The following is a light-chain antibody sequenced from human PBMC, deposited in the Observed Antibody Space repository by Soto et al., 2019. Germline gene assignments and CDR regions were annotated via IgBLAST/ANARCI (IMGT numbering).Light chain of an antibody. CDR2: SNN. V-gene: IGLV1-44*01. J-gene: IGLJ2*01. CDR3: SSFTSSTTPV. CDR1: SSNIGTYT. Sequence: QSVLTQPPSASGTPGQRVTISCSGSSSNIGTYTVNWYQQVPGTAPKLLIYSNNQRPSGVPDRFSGSKSGNTASLTISGLQAEDEADYYCSSFTSSTTPVFGGGTKLTVL.